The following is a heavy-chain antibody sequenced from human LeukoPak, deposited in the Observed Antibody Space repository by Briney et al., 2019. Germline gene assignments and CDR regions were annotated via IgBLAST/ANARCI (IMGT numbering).Heavy chain of an antibody. CDR2: TFFRAKSNN. D-gene: IGHD2-15*01. Sequence: SQTLSLTCDIPGDRVSRNSAAWNWIRHPPSRGLEWLRWTFFRAKSNNDYPVTVKSRITINPDTSKNQFSLLLNSVTPEDTAVYYCARELNREYCSGGSCYSYDYYYYGMDVWGQGTTVTVSS. CDR1: GDRVSRNSAA. CDR3: ARELNREYCSGGSCYSYDYYYYGMDV. V-gene: IGHV6-1*01. J-gene: IGHJ6*02.